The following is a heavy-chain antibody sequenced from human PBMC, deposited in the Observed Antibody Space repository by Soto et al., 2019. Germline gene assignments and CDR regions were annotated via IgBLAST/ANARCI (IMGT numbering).Heavy chain of an antibody. Sequence: ASVKFSCKASGGTFSSYAISWVRQAPGQGLEWMGGIIPIFGTANYAQKFQGRVTITADESTSTAYMELSSLRSEDTAVYYCARGYGVIVVVPAAIGGWFDPWGQGTLVTVSS. D-gene: IGHD2-2*01. J-gene: IGHJ5*02. V-gene: IGHV1-69*13. CDR3: ARGYGVIVVVPAAIGGWFDP. CDR1: GGTFSSYA. CDR2: IIPIFGTA.